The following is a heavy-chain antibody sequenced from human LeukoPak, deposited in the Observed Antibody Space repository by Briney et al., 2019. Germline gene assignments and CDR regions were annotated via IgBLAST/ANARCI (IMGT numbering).Heavy chain of an antibody. CDR1: GYSISSRNW. V-gene: IGHV4-28*01. CDR3: ARRGPLPGSHRVDAFDI. CDR2: TYYRGST. Sequence: SDTLSLTCAVSGYSISSRNWWGWIRQSPGKGLEWIGYTYYRGSTYYNPSLEGRFTMSLDASKNKLSLELRSVTAIAKAVYFCARRGPLPGSHRVDAFDIWGQGTTVIVSS. J-gene: IGHJ3*02. D-gene: IGHD5-12*01.